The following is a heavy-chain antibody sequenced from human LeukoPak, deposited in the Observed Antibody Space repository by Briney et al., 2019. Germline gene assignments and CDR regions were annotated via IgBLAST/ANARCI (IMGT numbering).Heavy chain of an antibody. V-gene: IGHV3-23*01. D-gene: IGHD6-19*01. CDR3: AKGVGSGWYGGGDF. CDR2: ISNSGGNT. Sequence: PGGSLRLSCAASGFTFSSYAMNWVRQAPGKGLGWVSGISNSGGNTYYAASVKGRFTISRDNSRNTLYLQMNSLRAEDTALYYCAKGVGSGWYGGGDFWGQGNLVTVSS. CDR1: GFTFSSYA. J-gene: IGHJ4*02.